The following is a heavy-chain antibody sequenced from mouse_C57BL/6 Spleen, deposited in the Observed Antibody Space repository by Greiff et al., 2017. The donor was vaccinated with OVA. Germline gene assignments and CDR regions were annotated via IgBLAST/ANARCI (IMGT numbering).Heavy chain of an antibody. Sequence: LVESGAELVRPGASVTLSCKASGYTFTDYEMHWVKQTPVHGLEWIGAIDPETGGTAYNQKFKGKAILTADKSSSTAYMELRSLTSEDSAVYYCTRDTVVAFDYWGQGTTLTVSS. CDR3: TRDTVVAFDY. J-gene: IGHJ2*01. D-gene: IGHD1-1*01. V-gene: IGHV1-15*01. CDR1: GYTFTDYE. CDR2: IDPETGGT.